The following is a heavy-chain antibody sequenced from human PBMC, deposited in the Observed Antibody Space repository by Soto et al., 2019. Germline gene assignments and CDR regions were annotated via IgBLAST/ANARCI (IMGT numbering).Heavy chain of an antibody. D-gene: IGHD6-13*01. CDR1: GGSFSGYY. J-gene: IGHJ4*02. Sequence: QVQLQQWGAGLLKPSETLSLTCAVYGGSFSGYYWSWIRQPPGKGLEWFGEINHSGSTNYNPSLKSRVTISVDTSKNQFSLKLSSVTAADTAVYYCARVIAAAGIWSGYFDYWGQGTLVTVSS. CDR3: ARVIAAAGIWSGYFDY. V-gene: IGHV4-34*01. CDR2: INHSGST.